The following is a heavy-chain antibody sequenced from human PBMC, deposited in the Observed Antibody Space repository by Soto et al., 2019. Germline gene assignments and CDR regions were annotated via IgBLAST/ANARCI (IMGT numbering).Heavy chain of an antibody. CDR1: GLTFSGHT. J-gene: IGHJ4*02. CDR2: ISNSGGSI. Sequence: EVQLLESGGGLVQPGGSLRLSCAASGLTFSGHTMNWVRQAPGKGLEWVSAISNSGGSISYAGSVRGRFTISRDNSNNTLSLQMDTLGAEDKAVYSCVKGLSDNWRFDQWGQGTLDTVSS. D-gene: IGHD1-1*01. V-gene: IGHV3-23*01. CDR3: VKGLSDNWRFDQ.